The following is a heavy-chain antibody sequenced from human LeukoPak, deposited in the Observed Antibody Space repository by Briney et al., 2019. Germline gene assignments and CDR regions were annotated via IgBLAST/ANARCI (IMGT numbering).Heavy chain of an antibody. J-gene: IGHJ4*02. Sequence: PSETLSLTCTVSGGSISSGSYYWRWLRQPAGKGLEWIGRIYTSGSTNYNPSLKSRVTMSVDTSKNQFSLKLSSVTAADTAVYYCARANCDYVWGSYRYYFDYWGQGTLVTVSS. D-gene: IGHD3-16*02. V-gene: IGHV4-61*02. CDR3: ARANCDYVWGSYRYYFDY. CDR1: GGSISSGSYY. CDR2: IYTSGST.